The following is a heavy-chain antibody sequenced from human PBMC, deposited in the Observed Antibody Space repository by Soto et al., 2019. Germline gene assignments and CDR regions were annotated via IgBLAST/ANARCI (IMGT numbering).Heavy chain of an antibody. CDR2: IYHSGST. CDR3: ASSGVLVPAAAAYYGMDV. CDR1: GGSISSSNW. V-gene: IGHV4-4*02. J-gene: IGHJ6*02. Sequence: QVQLQESGPGLVKPSGTLSLTCAVSGGSISSSNWWSWVRQPPGKGLEWIGEIYHSGSTNYNPSLQTRVTTSVDTSQYQFSLKLSSVTAADTAVYYCASSGVLVPAAAAYYGMDVWGQGTTVTVSS. D-gene: IGHD2-2*01.